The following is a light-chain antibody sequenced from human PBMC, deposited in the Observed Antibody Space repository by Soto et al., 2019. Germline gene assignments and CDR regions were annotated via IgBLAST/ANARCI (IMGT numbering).Light chain of an antibody. CDR2: DVS. J-gene: IGLJ1*01. Sequence: QSVLTQPRSVSGSPGQSVTISFTGTSSDVGGYNYVSWYQQHPGKAPKLMIYDVSKRPSGVPDRFSGSKSGNTASLTISGLQAEDEADYYCCSYAGSYVFGTGTKVNVL. CDR1: SSDVGGYNY. V-gene: IGLV2-11*01. CDR3: CSYAGSYV.